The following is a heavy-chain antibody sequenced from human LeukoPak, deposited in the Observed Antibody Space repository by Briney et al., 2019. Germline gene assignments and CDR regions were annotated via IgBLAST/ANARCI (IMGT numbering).Heavy chain of an antibody. CDR1: GFTFSSYG. CDR3: AKNGPTMVRGALNYYYYYMDV. Sequence: GGSLRLSCAASGFTFSSYGMHWVRQAPGKGLEWVAVISYDGSNKYYADSVKGRFTISRDNSKNTLYLQMNSLRAEDTAVYYCAKNGPTMVRGALNYYYYYMDVWGKGTTVTVSS. V-gene: IGHV3-30*18. D-gene: IGHD3-10*01. CDR2: ISYDGSNK. J-gene: IGHJ6*03.